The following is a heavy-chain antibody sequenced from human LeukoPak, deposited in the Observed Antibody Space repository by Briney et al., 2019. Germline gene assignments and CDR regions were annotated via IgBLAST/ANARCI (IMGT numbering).Heavy chain of an antibody. CDR3: AKVSGIEHGYFDY. J-gene: IGHJ4*02. CDR2: IIPIFGTA. V-gene: IGHV1-69*06. CDR1: GYTFTGYY. D-gene: IGHD2-15*01. Sequence: GASVKVSCKASGYTFTGYYIHWVRQAPGHGLEWMGGIIPIFGTANYAQKFQGRVTITADKSTSTAYMELSSLRAEDTAVYYCAKVSGIEHGYFDYWGQGTLVTVSS.